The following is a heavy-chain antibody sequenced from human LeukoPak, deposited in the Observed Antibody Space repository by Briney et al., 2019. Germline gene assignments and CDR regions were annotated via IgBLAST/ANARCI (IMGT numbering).Heavy chain of an antibody. CDR1: GFSFSNYG. Sequence: TGGSLRLSCAASGFSFSNYGIHWVRQAPGKGLEWVAFIQYGGSLKYYADSVKGRFTISRDNSKNTMYLQMNSLRGEDTAVYYCAKGLGSGWYYSDYWGQGTLVTVSS. CDR3: AKGLGSGWYYSDY. V-gene: IGHV3-30*02. CDR2: IQYGGSLK. D-gene: IGHD6-19*01. J-gene: IGHJ4*02.